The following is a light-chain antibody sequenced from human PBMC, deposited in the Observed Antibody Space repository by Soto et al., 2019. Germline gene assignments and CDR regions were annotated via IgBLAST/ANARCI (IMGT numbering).Light chain of an antibody. Sequence: QSVLTQPPSVSGAPGQRVTISCTGSSSNIGAGYDVHWYQQLPGTAPKLLIYGNSNRPSGVPDRFSGSKSGTSASLAITGLQVEDEADYYCQSYDSSLSGPYVVFGGGTQLTVL. V-gene: IGLV1-40*01. J-gene: IGLJ2*01. CDR1: SSNIGAGYD. CDR3: QSYDSSLSGPYVV. CDR2: GNS.